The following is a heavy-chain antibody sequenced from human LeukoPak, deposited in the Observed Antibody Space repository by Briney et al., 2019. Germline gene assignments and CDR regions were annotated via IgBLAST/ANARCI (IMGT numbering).Heavy chain of an antibody. CDR3: ANLWFGFDAFDI. CDR2: ISSSGSTI. CDR1: GFTFSDYY. J-gene: IGHJ3*02. V-gene: IGHV3-11*01. D-gene: IGHD3-10*01. Sequence: PGGSLRLSCAASGFTFSDYYMSWIRQAPGKGLEWVSYISSSGSTIYYADSVKGRFTISRDNAKSSLYLQMNSLRAEDTAVYYCANLWFGFDAFDIWGQGTMVTVSS.